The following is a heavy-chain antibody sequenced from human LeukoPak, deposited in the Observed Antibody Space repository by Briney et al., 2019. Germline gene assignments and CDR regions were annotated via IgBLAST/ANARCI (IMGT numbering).Heavy chain of an antibody. CDR1: GFTFSSYW. CDR3: ARRRGSHSFDI. V-gene: IGHV3-7*01. J-gene: IGHJ3*02. D-gene: IGHD5-12*01. Sequence: GGSLRLSCAASGFTFSSYWMSWVRQAPGKGLEWVANVKQDGSEKYYVDSVKGRYTTSRDNAKNSLYLQMNSLRVGDTAVYYCARRRGSHSFDIWGQGTMVTVSS. CDR2: VKQDGSEK.